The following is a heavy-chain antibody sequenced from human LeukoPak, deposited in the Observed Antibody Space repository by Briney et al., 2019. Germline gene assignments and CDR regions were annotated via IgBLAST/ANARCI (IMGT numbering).Heavy chain of an antibody. CDR1: GGSISSGDYY. J-gene: IGHJ4*02. CDR3: ARNDFWSGYYFDY. CDR2: IYYSGST. V-gene: IGHV4-39*07. D-gene: IGHD3-3*01. Sequence: PSETLSLTCTVSGGSISSGDYYWSWIRQPPGKGLEWIGSIYYSGSTNYNPSLKSRVTISVDTSKNQFSLKLSSVTAADTAVYYCARNDFWSGYYFDYWGQGTLVTVSS.